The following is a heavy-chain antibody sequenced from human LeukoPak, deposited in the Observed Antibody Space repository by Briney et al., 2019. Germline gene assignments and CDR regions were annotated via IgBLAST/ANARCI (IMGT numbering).Heavy chain of an antibody. CDR3: ARVRAAAGTKSYYYYGMDV. CDR1: GGSISSHY. CDR2: IYYSGST. V-gene: IGHV4-59*11. Sequence: SETLSLTCTVSGGSISSHYWSWIRQPPGKGLEWIGYIYYSGSTNYNPSLKSRVTISVDTSKNQFSLKLSSVTAADTAVYYCARVRAAAGTKSYYYYGMDVWGQGTTVTVSS. J-gene: IGHJ6*02. D-gene: IGHD6-13*01.